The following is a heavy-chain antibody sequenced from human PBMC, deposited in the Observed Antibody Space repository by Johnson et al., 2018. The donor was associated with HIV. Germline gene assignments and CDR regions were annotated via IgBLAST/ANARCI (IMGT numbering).Heavy chain of an antibody. CDR1: GFTFNNAW. V-gene: IGHV3-7*01. J-gene: IGHJ3*02. Sequence: EVQLVESGGGLVKPGGSLRLSCRTSGFTFNNAWMSWLRQAPGKGLEWVANIKQDGSATNYVDSVKGRFTISRDNPKNSLYLQMNSLRVEDTAVYYCARQRGCDIWGQGTMVTVSS. CDR2: IKQDGSAT. CDR3: ARQRGCDI.